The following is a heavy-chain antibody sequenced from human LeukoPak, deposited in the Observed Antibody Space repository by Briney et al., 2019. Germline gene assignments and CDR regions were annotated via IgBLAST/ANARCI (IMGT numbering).Heavy chain of an antibody. CDR1: GYTFTSYG. Sequence: GASVKVSCKASGYTFTSYGISWVRQAPGQGLEWMGWISAYNGNTNYAQKLQGRVTMTTDTSTSTAYVELRSLRSDDTAVYYCARDLIVVVPAALSHWGQGTLVTVSS. J-gene: IGHJ4*02. V-gene: IGHV1-18*01. CDR2: ISAYNGNT. D-gene: IGHD2-2*01. CDR3: ARDLIVVVPAALSH.